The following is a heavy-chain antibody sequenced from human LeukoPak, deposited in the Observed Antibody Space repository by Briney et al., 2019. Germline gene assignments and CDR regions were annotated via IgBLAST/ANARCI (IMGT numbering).Heavy chain of an antibody. CDR3: ARNVKGYYYYMDV. Sequence: GESLKISCKGSGYSFTSYWIGWVRQMPGKGLEWMGIIYPGDSDTRYSPSLQGQVTISADKSISTAYLQWSSLKASDTAMYYCARNVKGYYYYMDVWGKGTTVTVSS. V-gene: IGHV5-51*01. CDR2: IYPGDSDT. J-gene: IGHJ6*03. CDR1: GYSFTSYW.